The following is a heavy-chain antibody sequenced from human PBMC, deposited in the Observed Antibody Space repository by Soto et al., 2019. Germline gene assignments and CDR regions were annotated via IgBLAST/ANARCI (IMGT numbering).Heavy chain of an antibody. V-gene: IGHV3-30*18. CDR2: ISYDGSNK. D-gene: IGHD3-22*01. CDR1: GFLFSPYG. CDR3: AKALGGYYDSSGYHSFDF. J-gene: IGHJ4*02. Sequence: QVQLVESGGGVVQPGRSLRLSCAASGFLFSPYGMHWVRQAPGKGLEWVAVISYDGSNKYYGDSVKGRFSISRDKSKNTLYLQMNSLRAEDTAVYYCAKALGGYYDSSGYHSFDFWGQGTLVTVSS.